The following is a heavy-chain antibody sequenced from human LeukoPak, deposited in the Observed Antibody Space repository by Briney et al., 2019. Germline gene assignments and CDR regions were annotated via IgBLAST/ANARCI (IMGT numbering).Heavy chain of an antibody. J-gene: IGHJ6*03. Sequence: GGSLRLSCAASEFTFVRYAMNWVRQAPGKGLEWVSYISSSSFKIGYADSVKGRFTISRDNSKNSLYLQMDSLRVEATAVYYCVRDPSYGSSWYYYMDVWGKGTTVTVSS. CDR1: EFTFVRYA. CDR3: VRDPSYGSSWYYYMDV. D-gene: IGHD6-13*01. CDR2: ISSSSFKI. V-gene: IGHV3-48*04.